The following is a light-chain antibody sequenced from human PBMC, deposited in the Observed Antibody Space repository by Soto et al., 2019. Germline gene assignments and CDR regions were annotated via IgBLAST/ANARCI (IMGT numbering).Light chain of an antibody. CDR1: SSDVGSYNL. V-gene: IGLV2-23*02. CDR3: CSYAGSSTFNV. J-gene: IGLJ1*01. Sequence: QSVLTQPVSVSGSPGQSITISCTGTSSDVGSYNLVSWYQQHPGKAPKLMIYEVSKRPSGVSNRFSGSKSGNTASLTISGLQAEDEADYYCCSYAGSSTFNVLGTGTKVTVL. CDR2: EVS.